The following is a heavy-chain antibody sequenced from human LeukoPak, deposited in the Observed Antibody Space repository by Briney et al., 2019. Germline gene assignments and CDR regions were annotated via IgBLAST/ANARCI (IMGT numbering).Heavy chain of an antibody. J-gene: IGHJ6*03. CDR2: ISSSGFTL. CDR1: GFTCNDYS. Sequence: PGGSLRLSCVASGFTCNDYSMNWVRQAPGKGLEWVSYISSSGFTLNYADSVKGRFTISRDNAKNSLYLQMNSLRAEDTAVYYCARGVPKTSYYYYYMDVWSKGTTVTVSS. D-gene: IGHD4-11*01. CDR3: ARGVPKTSYYYYYMDV. V-gene: IGHV3-48*01.